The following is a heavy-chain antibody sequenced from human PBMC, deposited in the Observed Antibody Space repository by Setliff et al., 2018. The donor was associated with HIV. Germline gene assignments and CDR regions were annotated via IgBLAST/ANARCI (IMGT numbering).Heavy chain of an antibody. J-gene: IGHJ4*02. CDR1: GYTFTGYY. D-gene: IGHD2-15*01. Sequence: ASVKVSCKASGYTFTGYYIHWVRQAPGQGLEWMGWINPNSGGTNYAQKFQGRVTMTRDTSISTAYLDLSRLRSDDTAVYYCARGSGRFCSGGRCSAFDYWGQGTLVTVSS. CDR2: INPNSGGT. CDR3: ARGSGRFCSGGRCSAFDY. V-gene: IGHV1-2*02.